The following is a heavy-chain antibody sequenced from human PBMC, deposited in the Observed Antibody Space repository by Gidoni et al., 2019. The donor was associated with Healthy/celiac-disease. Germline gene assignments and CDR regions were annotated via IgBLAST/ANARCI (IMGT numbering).Heavy chain of an antibody. J-gene: IGHJ4*02. CDR1: GFSLSTSGVG. Sequence: QITLKESGPTLVKPTQTLTLTCTFSGFSLSTSGVGVGWIRQPPGKALEWLALIYWDDDKRYSPSLKSRLTITKDTSKNQVVLTMTNMDPVDTATYYCARTEPDSGYDFWAFDYWGQGTLVTVSS. D-gene: IGHD5-12*01. CDR2: IYWDDDK. V-gene: IGHV2-5*02. CDR3: ARTEPDSGYDFWAFDY.